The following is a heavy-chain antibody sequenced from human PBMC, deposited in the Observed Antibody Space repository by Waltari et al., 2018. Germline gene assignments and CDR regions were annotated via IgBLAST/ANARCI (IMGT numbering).Heavy chain of an antibody. J-gene: IGHJ4*02. CDR1: CV. Sequence: CVMSWVGQPAGKGLEWVANIKQDGSETNYVDSLKGRFTISRDNAKNSLYLQMNSLRAEDTAVYYCARGRITIGPWGQGSLVTVSS. V-gene: IGHV3-7*01. CDR2: IKQDGSET. D-gene: IGHD3-10*01. CDR3: ARGRITIGP.